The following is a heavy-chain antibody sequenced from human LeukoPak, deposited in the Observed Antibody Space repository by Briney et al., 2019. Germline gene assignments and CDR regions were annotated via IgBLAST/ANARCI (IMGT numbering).Heavy chain of an antibody. Sequence: SETLSLTCTVSGGSISSYYWSWIRQPAGKGLQWIGRIYTSGSTNYNPSLKSRVTMSVDTSKNQFSLKLSSVTAADTAVYYCAMLRAAAAYNWFTPWGPGNLVTVSS. V-gene: IGHV4-4*07. D-gene: IGHD6-13*01. CDR3: AMLRAAAAYNWFTP. J-gene: IGHJ5*02. CDR2: IYTSGST. CDR1: GGSISSYY.